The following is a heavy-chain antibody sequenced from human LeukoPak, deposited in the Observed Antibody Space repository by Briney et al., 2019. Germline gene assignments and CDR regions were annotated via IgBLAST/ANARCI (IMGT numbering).Heavy chain of an antibody. CDR3: ARDWAYYYDSSGYYGFDKGIDY. J-gene: IGHJ4*02. D-gene: IGHD3-22*01. Sequence: GASVKVSCKASGYTFTSYYMHWVRQAPGQGLEWMGIINPSGGSTSYAQKFQGRVTVTRDTSTSTVYMELSSLRSEDTAVYYCARDWAYYYDSSGYYGFDKGIDYWGQGTQVTVSS. CDR1: GYTFTSYY. V-gene: IGHV1-46*01. CDR2: INPSGGST.